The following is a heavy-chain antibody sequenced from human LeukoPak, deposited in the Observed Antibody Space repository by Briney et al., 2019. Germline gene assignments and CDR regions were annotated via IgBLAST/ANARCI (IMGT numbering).Heavy chain of an antibody. CDR2: ISSRGTTI. CDR3: AREHYYDSSGYLD. D-gene: IGHD3-22*01. V-gene: IGHV3-48*03. Sequence: PGGSLRLSCAASGFTFSTYGMNWVRQAPGKGLEWVSYISSRGTTIYYADSVKGRFTISRDNAKNSLYLQMNSLRAEDTAVYYCAREHYYDSSGYLDWGQGTLVTVSS. CDR1: GFTFSTYG. J-gene: IGHJ4*02.